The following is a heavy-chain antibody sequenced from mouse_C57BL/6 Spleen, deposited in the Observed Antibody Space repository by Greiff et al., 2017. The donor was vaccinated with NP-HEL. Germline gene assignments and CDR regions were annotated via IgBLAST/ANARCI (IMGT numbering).Heavy chain of an antibody. D-gene: IGHD1-1*01. V-gene: IGHV1-22*01. J-gene: IGHJ3*01. CDR3: AAYLRGWFAY. CDR2: INPNNGGT. CDR1: GYTFTDYN. Sequence: VQLQQSGPELVKPGASVKMSCKASGYTFTDYNMHWVKQSHGKSLEWIGYINPNNGGTSYNQKFKGKVTLTVNKSSSTAYMELRSLTSEDSAVYCCAAYLRGWFAYWGQGTLVTVSA.